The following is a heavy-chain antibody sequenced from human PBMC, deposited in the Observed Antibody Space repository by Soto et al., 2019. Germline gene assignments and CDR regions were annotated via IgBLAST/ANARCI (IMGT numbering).Heavy chain of an antibody. D-gene: IGHD2-15*01. J-gene: IGHJ5*02. CDR3: ARSYCSGGSCPFDP. V-gene: IGHV4-31*03. Sequence: ASEALALTCTVSGGSISSGGYYWSWIRQHPGKGLEWIGYIYYSGSTYYSPSLKSRVTISVDTSKNQFSLKLSSVTAADTAVYYCARSYCSGGSCPFDPWGQGTLVTVSS. CDR2: IYYSGST. CDR1: GGSISSGGYY.